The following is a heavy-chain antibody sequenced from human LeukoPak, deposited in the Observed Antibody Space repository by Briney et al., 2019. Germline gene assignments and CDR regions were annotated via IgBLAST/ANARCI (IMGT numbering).Heavy chain of an antibody. CDR1: GFTFSSCW. D-gene: IGHD4-17*01. CDR3: ARDKTHDYGDSYFEY. J-gene: IGHJ4*02. Sequence: QSGGSVRLSCAASGFTFSSCWMSWVRQAPGKGLEWVANIKQDGGEIYYVDSVKGRFTVSRDNTKNSLYLQMNSLRAEDTAVYYCARDKTHDYGDSYFEYWGQGTLVTVSS. V-gene: IGHV3-7*03. CDR2: IKQDGGEI.